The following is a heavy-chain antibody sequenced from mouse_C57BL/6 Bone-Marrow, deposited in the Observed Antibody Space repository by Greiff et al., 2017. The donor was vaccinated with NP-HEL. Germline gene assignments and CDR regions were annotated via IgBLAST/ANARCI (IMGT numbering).Heavy chain of an antibody. CDR2: ISSGGSYT. Sequence: EVQRVQSGGDFVKPGGSLKLSCAASGFTFSSYGMSWVRQTPDKRLEWVATISSGGSYTYYPDRVKGRFTLSRDNATNTLYRQMSRLKSEDTAVYYCARRYYSNDIDYWGQGTTRTVSS. CDR1: GFTFSSYG. CDR3: ARRYYSNDIDY. J-gene: IGHJ2*01. D-gene: IGHD2-5*01. V-gene: IGHV5-6*01.